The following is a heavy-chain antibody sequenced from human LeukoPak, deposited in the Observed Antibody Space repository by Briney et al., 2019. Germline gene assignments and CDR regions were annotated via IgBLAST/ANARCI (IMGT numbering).Heavy chain of an antibody. CDR3: ARLSPLTGEGGDY. CDR1: GFTFSSYG. Sequence: PGGSLRLSCAASGFTFSSYGMHWVRQAPGKGLEWVAVIWYDGSNKYYADSVKGRFTISRDNSKNSLYLQMNSLRAEDTAVYYCARLSPLTGEGGDYWGQGTLVTVSS. CDR2: IWYDGSNK. J-gene: IGHJ4*02. D-gene: IGHD3-16*01. V-gene: IGHV3-33*01.